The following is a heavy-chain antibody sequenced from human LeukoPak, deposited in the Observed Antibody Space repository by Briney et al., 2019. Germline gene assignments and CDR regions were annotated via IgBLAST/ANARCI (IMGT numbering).Heavy chain of an antibody. CDR3: AKLNGVVILDMDV. CDR2: IRYDGSNK. D-gene: IGHD3-3*01. CDR1: GFTFSSYG. J-gene: IGHJ6*03. Sequence: GGTLRLSCAASGFTFSSYGMHWVRQAPGKGLEWVAFIRYDGSNKYYADSVKGRFTISRDNSKNTLYLQMNSLRAEDTAVYYCAKLNGVVILDMDVWGKGTTVTVSS. V-gene: IGHV3-30*02.